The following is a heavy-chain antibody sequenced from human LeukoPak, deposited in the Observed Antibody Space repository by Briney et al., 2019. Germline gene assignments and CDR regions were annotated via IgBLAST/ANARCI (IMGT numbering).Heavy chain of an antibody. V-gene: IGHV3-74*01. Sequence: PGGSPRLSCAASGFTFSPYCLHWVRQVPGKGLVWVSHINGDGTSTTYADFVQGRFTISRDNAKNTLYLQMNSLRADDTAVYYCARDRHYSPDYWGQGTLVTVSS. CDR1: GFTFSPYC. CDR3: ARDRHYSPDY. J-gene: IGHJ4*02. CDR2: INGDGTST. D-gene: IGHD3-10*01.